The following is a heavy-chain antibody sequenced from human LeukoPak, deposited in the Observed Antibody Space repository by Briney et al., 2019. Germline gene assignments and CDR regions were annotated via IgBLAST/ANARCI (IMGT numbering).Heavy chain of an antibody. J-gene: IGHJ4*02. CDR1: GFTVSSNE. D-gene: IGHD2/OR15-2a*01. Sequence: GGSLRLSCAASGFTVSSNEMSWVRQAPGKGLEWVSSISGGSTYYADSRKGRFTISRDNSKNTLYLQMTSLRAEDTAAYYCATKRNIVTTSADDFWGQGTLVTVSS. CDR2: ISGGST. V-gene: IGHV3-38-3*01. CDR3: ATKRNIVTTSADDF.